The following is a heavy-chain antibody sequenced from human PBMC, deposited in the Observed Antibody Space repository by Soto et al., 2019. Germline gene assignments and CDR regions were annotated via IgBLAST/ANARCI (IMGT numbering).Heavy chain of an antibody. V-gene: IGHV1-18*01. CDR2: ISAYNGNT. CDR1: GYTFTSYG. CDR3: GRDLFHDSSAGDAFDI. J-gene: IGHJ3*02. Sequence: ASVKVSCKASGYTFTSYGISWVRQAPGQGLEWMGWISAYNGNTNYAQKLQGRVTMTTDTSTSTAYMELRSLRSDDTAVYYCGRDLFHDSSAGDAFDIWGQGTMVTVSS. D-gene: IGHD3-22*01.